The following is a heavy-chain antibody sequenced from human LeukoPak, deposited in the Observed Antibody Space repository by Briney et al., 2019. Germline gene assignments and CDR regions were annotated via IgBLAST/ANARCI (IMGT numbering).Heavy chain of an antibody. CDR3: AREGVYCSSTSCYRSWFDP. Sequence: GGSLRLSCAASGFTFSDHYMDWVRQAPGKGLEWVGRTRNKANSYTTEYAASVKGRFTISRDDSKNSLYLQMNSLKTEDTAVYYCAREGVYCSSTSCYRSWFDPWGQGTLVTVSS. CDR2: TRNKANSYTT. D-gene: IGHD2-2*01. CDR1: GFTFSDHY. V-gene: IGHV3-72*01. J-gene: IGHJ5*02.